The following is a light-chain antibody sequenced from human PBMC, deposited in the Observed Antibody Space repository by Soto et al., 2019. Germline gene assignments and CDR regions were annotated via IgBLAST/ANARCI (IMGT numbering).Light chain of an antibody. CDR1: QDIRHE. V-gene: IGKV1-6*01. J-gene: IGKJ1*01. CDR2: GTS. Sequence: AIQMTQSPSSLSASVGDRVTITCRASQDIRHELGWYQQRPGKAPKALIYGTSNLQSGVPARFSGSGFGTDFTLTISSLQPEDFATYYCLQDRSYPRTFGQGTKVESK. CDR3: LQDRSYPRT.